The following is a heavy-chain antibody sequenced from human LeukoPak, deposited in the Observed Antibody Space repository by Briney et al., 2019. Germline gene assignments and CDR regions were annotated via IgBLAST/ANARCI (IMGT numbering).Heavy chain of an antibody. Sequence: GGSLRLSCAASGFTFSSYSMNWVRQAPGKGLEWVSSISSSSSYIYYADSVKGRFTISRDNARKSLYLQMNTLRAEDTAVYYCARGSDTAMVLFSCFDYWGQGTLVTVSS. D-gene: IGHD5-18*01. V-gene: IGHV3-21*01. CDR1: GFTFSSYS. CDR3: ARGSDTAMVLFSCFDY. J-gene: IGHJ4*02. CDR2: ISSSSSYI.